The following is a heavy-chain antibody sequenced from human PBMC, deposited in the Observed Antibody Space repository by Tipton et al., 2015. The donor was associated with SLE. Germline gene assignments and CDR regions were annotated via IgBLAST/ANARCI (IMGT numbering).Heavy chain of an antibody. Sequence: TLSLTSAVSGYSISIDYYWGCIRQPPGKGLEWIGYSYYSGTTNYNPSLKRRVTISVDTSKNQFSLKLTSVTAADTAVYYWATFSQSRLFDYWGQGRLVTVSS. CDR1: GYSISIDYY. V-gene: IGHV4-61*01. CDR3: ATFSQSRLFDY. D-gene: IGHD3-3*02. CDR2: SYYSGTT. J-gene: IGHJ4*02.